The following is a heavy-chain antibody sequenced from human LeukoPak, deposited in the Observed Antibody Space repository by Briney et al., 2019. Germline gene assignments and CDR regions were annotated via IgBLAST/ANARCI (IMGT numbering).Heavy chain of an antibody. J-gene: IGHJ6*02. CDR1: GGSISSYY. V-gene: IGHV4-59*12. Sequence: SETLSLTCTVSGGSISSYYWSWIRQPPGKGLEWIGYIYYSGSTNYNPSLKSRVTISVDTSKNQFSLKLSSVTAADTAVYYCARDPIVVVPSGYYYYGMDVWGQGTTVTVSS. CDR3: ARDPIVVVPSGYYYYGMDV. D-gene: IGHD2-2*01. CDR2: IYYSGST.